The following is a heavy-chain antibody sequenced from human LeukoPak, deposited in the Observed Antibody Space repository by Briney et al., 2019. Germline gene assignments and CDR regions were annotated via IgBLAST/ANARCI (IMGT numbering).Heavy chain of an antibody. CDR1: AFTFSSYA. CDR3: AREMFDP. J-gene: IGHJ5*02. CDR2: ISYDGSNK. V-gene: IGHV3-30*04. Sequence: RSLRLSCAASAFTFSSYATHWVLQAPGKGLEWVAVISYDGSNKYYADSVKGRFTISRDNSKNTLYLQMNSLRAEDTAVYYCAREMFDPWGQGTLFTVSS.